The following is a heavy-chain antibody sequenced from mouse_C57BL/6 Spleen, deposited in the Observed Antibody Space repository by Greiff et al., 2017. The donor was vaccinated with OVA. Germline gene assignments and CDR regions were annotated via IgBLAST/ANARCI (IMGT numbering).Heavy chain of an antibody. J-gene: IGHJ4*01. CDR2: ISSGSSTI. V-gene: IGHV5-17*01. Sequence: EVQGVESGGGLVKPGGSLKLSCAASGFTFSDYGMHWVRQAPEKGLEWVAYISSGSSTIYYADTVKGRFTISRDNAKNTLFLQMTSLRSEDTAMYYCATYSNYVGYAMDYWGQGTSVTVSS. D-gene: IGHD2-5*01. CDR1: GFTFSDYG. CDR3: ATYSNYVGYAMDY.